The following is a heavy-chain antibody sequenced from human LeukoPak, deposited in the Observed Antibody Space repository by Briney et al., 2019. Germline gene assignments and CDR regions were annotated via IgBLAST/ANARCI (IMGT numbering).Heavy chain of an antibody. CDR2: IAHHGNNK. CDR3: AKDGSWSCTD. D-gene: IGHD2-8*02. V-gene: IGHV3-30*02. J-gene: IGHJ4*02. Sequence: GGSLRLSCGASGFTFSSSAMHWVRQGPGKGLEWVAYIAHHGNNKYYADSVKGRFTISRDNSKGSLYLQMSSLRADDTAVYYCAKDGSWSCTDWGQGTLVRVSS. CDR1: GFTFSSSA.